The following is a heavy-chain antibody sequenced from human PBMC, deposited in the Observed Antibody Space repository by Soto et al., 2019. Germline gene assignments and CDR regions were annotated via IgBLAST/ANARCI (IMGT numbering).Heavy chain of an antibody. V-gene: IGHV6-1*01. CDR2: TYYRSKWYN. Sequence: SQTLSLTCAISGDSVSSNSAAWSWIRQSPSRGLEWLGRTYYRSKWYNDYAVSVKSRITINPDTSKNQFSLQLNSVTPEDTAVYYCARDIAARQNWFDPWGQGTLVTVSS. J-gene: IGHJ5*02. CDR3: ARDIAARQNWFDP. CDR1: GDSVSSNSAA. D-gene: IGHD6-6*01.